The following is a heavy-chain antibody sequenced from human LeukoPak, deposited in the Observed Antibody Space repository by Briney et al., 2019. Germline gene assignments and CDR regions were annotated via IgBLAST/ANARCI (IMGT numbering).Heavy chain of an antibody. Sequence: GASAKVSCKASGYTFTSYGISWVRQAPGQGLEWMGWISAYNGNTNYAQKLQGRVTMTTDTSTSTAYMELRSLRSDDTAVYYCAREGDLRYCSSTSCLYNWFDPWGQGTLVTVSS. CDR3: AREGDLRYCSSTSCLYNWFDP. J-gene: IGHJ5*02. CDR2: ISAYNGNT. D-gene: IGHD2-2*01. V-gene: IGHV1-18*01. CDR1: GYTFTSYG.